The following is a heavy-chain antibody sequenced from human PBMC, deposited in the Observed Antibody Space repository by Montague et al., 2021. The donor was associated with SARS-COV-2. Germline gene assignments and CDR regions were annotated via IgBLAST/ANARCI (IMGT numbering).Heavy chain of an antibody. CDR2: IYYTGNT. D-gene: IGHD3-22*01. CDR3: ARLKRYFDSSGSPSAFDF. V-gene: IGHV4-39*02. CDR1: GGSITNNIDY. J-gene: IGHJ3*01. Sequence: SETLSLTCTVSGGSITNNIDYWAWIRLPPGKGLGWIGSIYYTGNTYYNPSLKSRVTISVVTSKNHFTLKLSSVTAAETAVYYCARLKRYFDSSGSPSAFDFWGQGTKVTVSS.